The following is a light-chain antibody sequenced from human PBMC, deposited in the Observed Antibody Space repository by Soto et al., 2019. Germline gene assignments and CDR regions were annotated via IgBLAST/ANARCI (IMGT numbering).Light chain of an antibody. CDR2: DAS. CDR3: QQRSNWPPVT. Sequence: EIVLTQSPATLSLSPGERATLSCRASQSVSSYLAWYQQKPGQAPRLLIYDASNRATGIPARFSGSGSGTDFTLTISSLEPEYVAIYYCQQRSNWPPVTFGGGTKVEIK. CDR1: QSVSSY. J-gene: IGKJ4*01. V-gene: IGKV3-11*01.